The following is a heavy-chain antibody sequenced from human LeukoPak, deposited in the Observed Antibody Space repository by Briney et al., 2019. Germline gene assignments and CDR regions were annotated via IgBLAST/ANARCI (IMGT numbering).Heavy chain of an antibody. CDR2: IIPIFGTA. V-gene: IGHV1-69*05. CDR1: GGTFSSYA. CDR3: ARDQGGERWFDP. D-gene: IGHD3-16*01. Sequence: GASVKVSCKASGGTFSSYAISWVRQAPGQGLEWMGGIIPIFGTANYAQKFQGRVTITTDESTSTAYMELSSLRSEDTAVYYCARDQGGERWFDPWGQGTLVTVSS. J-gene: IGHJ5*02.